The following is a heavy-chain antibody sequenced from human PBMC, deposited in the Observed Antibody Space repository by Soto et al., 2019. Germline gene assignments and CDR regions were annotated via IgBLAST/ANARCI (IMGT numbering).Heavy chain of an antibody. J-gene: IGHJ4*02. CDR3: ARLLYYDSSGYPVDY. D-gene: IGHD3-22*01. V-gene: IGHV1-69*04. Sequence: SVKVSCKASGYSFTSYAIHWVRQAPGQRLEWMGRIIPILGIANYAQKFQGRVTITADKSTSTAYMELSSLRSEDTAVYYCARLLYYDSSGYPVDYWGQGTLVTVSS. CDR2: IIPILGIA. CDR1: GYSFTSYA.